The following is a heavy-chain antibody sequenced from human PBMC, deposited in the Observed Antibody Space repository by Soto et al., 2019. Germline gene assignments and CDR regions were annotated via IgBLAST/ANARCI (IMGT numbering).Heavy chain of an antibody. CDR3: ARNRLEWLLSYKGDFDY. CDR1: GYTFTSYG. D-gene: IGHD3-3*01. V-gene: IGHV1-18*01. Sequence: ASVKVSCKASGYTFTSYGISWVRQAPGQGLEWMGWISAYNGNTNYAQKLQGRVTMTTDTSTSTAYMELRSLRSDDTAVYYCARNRLEWLLSYKGDFDYWGQGTLVTVSS. CDR2: ISAYNGNT. J-gene: IGHJ4*02.